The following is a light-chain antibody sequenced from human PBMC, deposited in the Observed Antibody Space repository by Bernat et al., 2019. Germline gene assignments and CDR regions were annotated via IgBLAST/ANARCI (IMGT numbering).Light chain of an antibody. Sequence: EIVLTQSPGTLSLSPGERATLSCRANQIVTHSYLAWYQRKPGQAPRLLIYGASNRATGIPDSFSGSGSERDFTLTINRLEPEDFAVYSCQQYDNSPMFTFGQRTTLEIK. CDR1: QIVTHSY. V-gene: IGKV3-20*01. CDR2: GAS. CDR3: QQYDNSPMFT. J-gene: IGKJ2*01.